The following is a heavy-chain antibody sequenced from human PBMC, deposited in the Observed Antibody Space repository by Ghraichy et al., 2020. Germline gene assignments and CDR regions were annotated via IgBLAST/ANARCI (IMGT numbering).Heavy chain of an antibody. D-gene: IGHD3-16*02. V-gene: IGHV4-34*01. CDR2: INHSGST. CDR1: GGSFSGYY. J-gene: IGHJ4*02. Sequence: SETLSLTCAVYGGSFSGYYWSWIRQPPGKALEWIGEINHSGSTNYNPSLKSRVTISVDTSKNQFSLKLSSVTAADTAVYYCARLRLHLGELSLYGVPWYYFDYWGQGTLVTVSS. CDR3: ARLRLHLGELSLYGVPWYYFDY.